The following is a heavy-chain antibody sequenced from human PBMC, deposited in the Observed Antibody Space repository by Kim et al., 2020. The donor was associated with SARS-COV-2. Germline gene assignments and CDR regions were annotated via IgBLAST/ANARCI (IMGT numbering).Heavy chain of an antibody. CDR1: GFTFSSYG. Sequence: GGSLRLSCAASGFTFSSYGMHWVRQAPGKGLEWVAVISYDGSNKYYADSVKGQFTISRDNSKNTLYLQMNSLRAEDTAVYYCARESLGWFGELSPYYFDYWGQGTLVTVSS. D-gene: IGHD3-10*01. CDR2: ISYDGSNK. V-gene: IGHV3-33*05. CDR3: ARESLGWFGELSPYYFDY. J-gene: IGHJ4*02.